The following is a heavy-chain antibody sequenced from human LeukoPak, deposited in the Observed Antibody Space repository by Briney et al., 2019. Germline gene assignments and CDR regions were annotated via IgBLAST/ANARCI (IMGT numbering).Heavy chain of an antibody. V-gene: IGHV3-21*01. CDR2: ISSSSSYI. Sequence: PGGSLRLSCAASGFTFSSYSMNWVRQAPGKGLEWVSSISSSSSYIYYADSVKGRFTISRDNAKNSLYLQMNSLRAEDTAVYYCAKDRYCSGGSCYDYWGQGTLVTVSS. CDR3: AKDRYCSGGSCYDY. CDR1: GFTFSSYS. D-gene: IGHD2-15*01. J-gene: IGHJ4*02.